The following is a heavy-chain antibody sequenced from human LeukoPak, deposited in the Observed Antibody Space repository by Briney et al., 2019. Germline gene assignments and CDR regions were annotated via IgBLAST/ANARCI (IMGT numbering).Heavy chain of an antibody. CDR1: GFTFSNYW. D-gene: IGHD2-21*02. J-gene: IGHJ4*02. V-gene: IGHV3-7*01. CDR2: IKPDGSEK. CDR3: TRDFGSIVVVTAIVD. Sequence: GGSLRLSCAASGFTFSNYWMSWVRQAPGKGLEWVANIKPDGSEKYYVDSVKGRFTISRDNARNSLYLQMNSLRAEDTAIYYCTRDFGSIVVVTAIVDWGQGTLVTVSS.